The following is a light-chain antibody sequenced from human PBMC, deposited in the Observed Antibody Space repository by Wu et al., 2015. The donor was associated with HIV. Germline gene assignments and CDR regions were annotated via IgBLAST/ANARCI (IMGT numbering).Light chain of an antibody. CDR1: QSVSSN. J-gene: IGKJ1*01. CDR3: QQYNDLPLWT. V-gene: IGKV3-15*01. CDR2: AAS. Sequence: EIVMTQSPATLSVSPGERATLSCRASQSVSSNLAWYQQKPGQAPRLLIYAASTRATGIPARFSGSGSGTEFTLTISSMQSEDFAVYYCQQYNDLPLWTFGQGTKVEIK.